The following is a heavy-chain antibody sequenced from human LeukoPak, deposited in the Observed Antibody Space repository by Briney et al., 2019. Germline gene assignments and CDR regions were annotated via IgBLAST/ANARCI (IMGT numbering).Heavy chain of an antibody. D-gene: IGHD4-17*01. CDR2: IWYDGSNK. Sequence: GGSLRLSCAASGFTFSSYGMHWVRQAPGKGLEWVAVIWYDGSNKYYADSVKGRFTISRDNSKNTLYLQMNSLRAEDTAVYYCATTIRYGAAGTEEHWGQETLVTVSS. CDR3: ATTIRYGAAGTEEH. J-gene: IGHJ4*02. CDR1: GFTFSSYG. V-gene: IGHV3-33*01.